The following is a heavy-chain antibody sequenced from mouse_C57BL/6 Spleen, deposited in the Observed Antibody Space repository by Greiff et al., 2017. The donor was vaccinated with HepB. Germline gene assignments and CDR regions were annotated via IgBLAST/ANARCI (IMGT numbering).Heavy chain of an antibody. CDR2: INPSTGGT. J-gene: IGHJ3*01. CDR3: ASFYYYGPAWFAY. Sequence: EVQLQQSGPELVKPGASVKISCKASGYSFTGYYMNWVKQSPEKSLEWIGEINPSTGGTTYNQKFKAKATLTVDKSSSTAYMQLKSLTSEDSAVYYCASFYYYGPAWFAYWGQGTLVTVSA. V-gene: IGHV1-42*01. D-gene: IGHD1-1*01. CDR1: GYSFTGYY.